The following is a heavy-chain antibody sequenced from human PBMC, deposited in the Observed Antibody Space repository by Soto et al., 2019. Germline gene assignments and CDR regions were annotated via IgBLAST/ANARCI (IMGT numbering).Heavy chain of an antibody. CDR3: ARNSGPDEHDSSGYFPFDY. CDR2: IYYSGST. V-gene: IGHV4-59*01. J-gene: IGHJ4*02. D-gene: IGHD3-22*01. Sequence: SETLSLTCTVSGGSISSYYWSWIRQPPGKGLEWIGYIYYSGSTNYNPSLKSRVTISVDTSKNQFSLKLSSVTAADTAVYYCARNSGPDEHDSSGYFPFDYWGQGTLVTVSS. CDR1: GGSISSYY.